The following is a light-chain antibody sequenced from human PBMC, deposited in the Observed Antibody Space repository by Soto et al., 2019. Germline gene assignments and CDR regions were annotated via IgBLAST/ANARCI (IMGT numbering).Light chain of an antibody. J-gene: IGLJ1*01. CDR2: GNS. V-gene: IGLV1-40*01. CDR1: SSSIGAGYD. Sequence: QSVLTQPPSVSGAPGQRVTISCTGSSSSIGAGYDVHWYQQLPGTAPKLLIYGNSNRPSGVPDRFSGSKSGTSASLVITGLHAEDEANYYCQSYDSSLSGSAFGTGTKVTVL. CDR3: QSYDSSLSGSA.